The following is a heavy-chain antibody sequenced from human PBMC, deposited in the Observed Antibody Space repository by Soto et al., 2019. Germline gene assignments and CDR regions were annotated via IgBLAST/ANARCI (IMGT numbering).Heavy chain of an antibody. Sequence: SETLSLTCTVSGGSISSSSYYWGWIRQPPGKGLEWIGSIYYSGSTYYNPSLKSRVTISVDTSKNQFSLKLSSVTAADTAVYYCARLAPRRVIGYFDYWGQGTLVTVSS. CDR2: IYYSGST. D-gene: IGHD3-22*01. CDR3: ARLAPRRVIGYFDY. J-gene: IGHJ4*02. CDR1: GGSISSSSYY. V-gene: IGHV4-39*01.